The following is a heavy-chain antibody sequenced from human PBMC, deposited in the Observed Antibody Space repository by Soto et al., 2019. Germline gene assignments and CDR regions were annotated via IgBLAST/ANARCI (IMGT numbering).Heavy chain of an antibody. D-gene: IGHD3-3*01. Sequence: GGSLRLSCAASGFTFSNYAMSWVRQAPGKGLEWVSSISSSSTIYYADSVKGRFTISRDNAKNSLYLQMNSLRAEDTAVYYCARDRRITIFGDYYYYYDMDVWGQGTTVTVSS. CDR3: ARDRRITIFGDYYYYYDMDV. CDR2: ISSSSTI. CDR1: GFTFSNYA. J-gene: IGHJ6*02. V-gene: IGHV3-48*04.